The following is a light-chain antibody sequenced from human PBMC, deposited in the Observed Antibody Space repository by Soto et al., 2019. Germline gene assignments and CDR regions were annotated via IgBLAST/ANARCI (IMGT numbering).Light chain of an antibody. Sequence: QSALTQPASVSGSPGQSITISCTGTSSDIGGYDLVSWYQHHPGKAPELIIYAVTKRPSGISGHFSGSKSGYTASLTISGLQAEDEADYFCCSYAGSSTYVFGTGTKLTVL. CDR3: CSYAGSSTYV. CDR2: AVT. CDR1: SSDIGGYDL. V-gene: IGLV2-23*02. J-gene: IGLJ1*01.